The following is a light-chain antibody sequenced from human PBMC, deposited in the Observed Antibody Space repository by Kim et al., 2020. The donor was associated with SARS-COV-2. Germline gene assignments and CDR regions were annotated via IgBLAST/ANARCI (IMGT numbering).Light chain of an antibody. V-gene: IGLV7-46*01. CDR2: DTS. CDR3: LLSYDGVRV. Sequence: QAVVTQEPSLTVSPGGTVTLTCGSSTGAVTYGGHYPSWFQQKPGQVPRSLIYDTSNKQSWTPARFSGFLFGGKAALTLSNAQPEDEADYYCLLSYDGVRVFGGGTRLTVL. J-gene: IGLJ3*02. CDR1: TGAVTYGGHY.